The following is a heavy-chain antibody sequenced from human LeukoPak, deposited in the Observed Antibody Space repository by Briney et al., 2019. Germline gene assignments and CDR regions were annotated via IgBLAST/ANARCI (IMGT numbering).Heavy chain of an antibody. CDR2: ISSGGTTK. D-gene: IGHD3-22*01. V-gene: IGHV3-11*04. CDR3: ARSIPRYDGSAYYPDY. CDR1: GFTFNDYY. Sequence: GGSLRLSCAASGFTFNDYYMTWIRQAPGKGLEWVSSISSGGTTKYYEDSVKGRFTISRDNAKNTLYLQMNSLRAEDTAVYYCARSIPRYDGSAYYPDYWGQGTLVTVSS. J-gene: IGHJ4*02.